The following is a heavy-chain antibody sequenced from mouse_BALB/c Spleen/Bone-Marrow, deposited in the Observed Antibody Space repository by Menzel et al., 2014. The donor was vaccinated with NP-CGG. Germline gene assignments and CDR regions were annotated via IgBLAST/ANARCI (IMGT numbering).Heavy chain of an antibody. CDR2: IYYSGTI. V-gene: IGHV3-5*02. Sequence: EVQLVESGPGLVKPSQTVSLTCTVTGISITTGNYRWSWIRQFPGNKLEWIGYIYYSGTITYNPSLTSRTTIARDTSKNQFFLEMNSLTAEDTATYYCARYYGNYFDYWGQGTTLTVSS. CDR1: GISITTGNYR. CDR3: ARYYGNYFDY. D-gene: IGHD2-1*01. J-gene: IGHJ2*01.